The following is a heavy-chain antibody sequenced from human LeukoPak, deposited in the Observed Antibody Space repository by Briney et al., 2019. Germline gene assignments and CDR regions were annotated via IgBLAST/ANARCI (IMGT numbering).Heavy chain of an antibody. J-gene: IGHJ4*02. CDR2: ISAYNGNT. Sequence: ASVKFSCKASGYTFTSDGISWVRQAPVQGREWRGWISAYNGNTNYAQKLQGRVTMTTDTSTSTAYMELRSLRSDDTAVYYCASLGSWGAVKDWGQGPLVTVSS. CDR3: ASLGSWGAVKD. D-gene: IGHD1-26*01. CDR1: GYTFTSDG. V-gene: IGHV1-18*01.